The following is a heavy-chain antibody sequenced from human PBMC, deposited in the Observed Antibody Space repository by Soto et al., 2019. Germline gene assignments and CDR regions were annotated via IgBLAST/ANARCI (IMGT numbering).Heavy chain of an antibody. CDR1: GGSITSTSYY. CDR3: ARTCSRAFRSLEWVDLHDC. J-gene: IGHJ4*02. Sequence: SETLSLTCTVSGGSITSTSYYWRWIRQPPGKGLEWIGSMNFSGSTYYNPSLKSRLTMSVDASKKQLSLQLRSVTAADTAVYCCARTCSRAFRSLEWVDLHDCLGQCAPVTV. V-gene: IGHV4-39*01. D-gene: IGHD3-3*01. CDR2: MNFSGST.